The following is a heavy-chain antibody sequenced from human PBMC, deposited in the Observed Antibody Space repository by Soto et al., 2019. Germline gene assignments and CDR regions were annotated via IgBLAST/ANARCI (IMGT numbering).Heavy chain of an antibody. J-gene: IGHJ3*02. D-gene: IGHD2-15*01. V-gene: IGHV4-59*01. CDR2: IYYSGST. CDR1: GGSISSYY. Sequence: SETLSLTCTVSGGSISSYYWSWIRQPPGKGLEWIGYIYYSGSTNYNPSLKSRVTISVDTSKNQFSLKLSSVTAADTAVYYCARRYCSGGSCQYDAFDIWGQGTMVTVSS. CDR3: ARRYCSGGSCQYDAFDI.